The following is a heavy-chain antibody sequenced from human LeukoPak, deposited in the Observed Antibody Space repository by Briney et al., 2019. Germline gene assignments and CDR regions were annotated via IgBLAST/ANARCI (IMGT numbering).Heavy chain of an antibody. CDR3: AKDGYGSGRPLYGMDV. CDR1: GFTFSSYA. J-gene: IGHJ6*02. D-gene: IGHD3-10*01. V-gene: IGHV3-23*01. CDR2: ISGSGGST. Sequence: PGGSLRLSCAASGFTFSSYAMGWVRQAPGKGLEWVSAISGSGGSTYYADSVKGRFTISRDNSKNTLYLQMNSLRAEDTAVYYCAKDGYGSGRPLYGMDVWGQGTTVTVPS.